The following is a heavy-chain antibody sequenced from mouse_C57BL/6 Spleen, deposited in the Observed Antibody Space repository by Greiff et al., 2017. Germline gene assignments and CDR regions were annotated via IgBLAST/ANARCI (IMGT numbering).Heavy chain of an antibody. CDR2: INPNYGTT. D-gene: IGHD1-1*01. Sequence: VQLQQSGPELVKPGASVKISCKASGYSFTDYNMNWVKQSNGKSLEWIGVINPNYGTTSYNQKFKGKATLTVDQSSSTAYMQLNSLTSEDSAVYYGARGTLYGSSYYFDYWGQGTTLTVSS. CDR1: GYSFTDYN. J-gene: IGHJ2*01. V-gene: IGHV1-39*01. CDR3: ARGTLYGSSYYFDY.